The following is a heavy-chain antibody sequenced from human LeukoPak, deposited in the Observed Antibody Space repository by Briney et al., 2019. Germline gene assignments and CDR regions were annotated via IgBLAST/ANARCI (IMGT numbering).Heavy chain of an antibody. CDR1: GFSFISYG. V-gene: IGHV3-30*18. CDR3: AKRPSDYGDYVTYFDY. D-gene: IGHD4-17*01. J-gene: IGHJ4*02. Sequence: GGSLRLSCAASGFSFISYGMHWVRQAPGKGLEWVGVISDDGRNKKYADSVQGRFTISRDNSKDTLSLQMNSLRDEDTAAYYCAKRPSDYGDYVTYFDYWGQGTLVTVSS. CDR2: ISDDGRNK.